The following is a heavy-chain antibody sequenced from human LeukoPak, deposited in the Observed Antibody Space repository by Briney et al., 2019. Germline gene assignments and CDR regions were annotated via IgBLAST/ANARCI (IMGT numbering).Heavy chain of an antibody. D-gene: IGHD3-22*01. V-gene: IGHV3-30-3*01. J-gene: IGHJ6*02. CDR2: ITCGGSNT. CDR1: GFTFSSYA. Sequence: PGRSLRLSCAASGFTFSSYAMHWVRQAPGKGLEWVSVITCGGSNTYYADSVKGRFTISRDNSKNTLYLQMNSLRAEDTAVYYCARDTYYYDSSGYYSPQGYYYYGMDVWGQGTTVTVSS. CDR3: ARDTYYYDSSGYYSPQGYYYYGMDV.